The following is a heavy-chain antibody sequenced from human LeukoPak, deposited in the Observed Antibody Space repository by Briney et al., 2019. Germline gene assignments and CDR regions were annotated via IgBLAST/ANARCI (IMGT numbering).Heavy chain of an antibody. J-gene: IGHJ5*02. CDR3: AKYCSGGSCYSVDWFDP. Sequence: GGSLRLSCAASGFTFSSYGMSWVRQAPGKGLEWVSAISGSGGSTYYADSVKGRFTISRDNSKNTLYLQMNSLRAEDTAVYYCAKYCSGGSCYSVDWFDPWGQGTLVTVSS. CDR2: ISGSGGST. CDR1: GFTFSSYG. D-gene: IGHD2-15*01. V-gene: IGHV3-23*01.